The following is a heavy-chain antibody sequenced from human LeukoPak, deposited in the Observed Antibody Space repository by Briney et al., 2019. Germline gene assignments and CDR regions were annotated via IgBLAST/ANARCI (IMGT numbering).Heavy chain of an antibody. V-gene: IGHV4-39*01. CDR2: MHYSGST. J-gene: IGHJ4*02. CDR3: ARQNTDILLMVYSIHFDY. CDR1: GGSISSNNYY. D-gene: IGHD2-8*01. Sequence: SETLSLTCTVSGGSISSNNYYWGWIRQPPGKGLEWIGSMHYSGSTYYTPSLESRVTISADTSKNQFSLKLSSVPAADTAVYYCARQNTDILLMVYSIHFDYWGLGTLATVSS.